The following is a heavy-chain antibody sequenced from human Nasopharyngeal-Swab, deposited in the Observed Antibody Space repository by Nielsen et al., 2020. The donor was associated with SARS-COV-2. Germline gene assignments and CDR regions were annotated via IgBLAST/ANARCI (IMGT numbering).Heavy chain of an antibody. CDR3: ARDGATIYGMDV. D-gene: IGHD5-12*01. V-gene: IGHV3-33*01. CDR1: GFTFSSYG. Sequence: GESLKISCAASGFTFSSYGMHWVRQAPGKGLEWVAVIWYDGSNKYYADSVKGRFTISRDNSKNTLYLQMNSLRAEDTAVYYCARDGATIYGMDVWGQGTTVTVSS. CDR2: IWYDGSNK. J-gene: IGHJ6*02.